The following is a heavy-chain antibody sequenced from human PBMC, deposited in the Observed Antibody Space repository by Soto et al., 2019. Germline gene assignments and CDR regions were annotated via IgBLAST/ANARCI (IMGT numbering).Heavy chain of an antibody. J-gene: IGHJ4*02. CDR1: GGSISSYY. CDR3: ARRGSWGYYFDF. D-gene: IGHD1-26*01. CDR2: IYYSGST. Sequence: SETLSLTCTVSGGSISSYYWNWIRQPPGKGLEWIGYIYYSGSTNYNPSLKSRVTISVDTSKNQFSLKLSSVTAADTAVYYCARRGSWGYYFDFWGQGALVTVSS. V-gene: IGHV4-59*01.